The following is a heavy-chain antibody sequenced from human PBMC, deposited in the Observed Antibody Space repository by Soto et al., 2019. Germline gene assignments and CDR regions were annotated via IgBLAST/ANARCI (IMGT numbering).Heavy chain of an antibody. Sequence: GGSLRLSCAASGFTFSSYAMSWVRQAPGKWLEWVSGISGSGGSTYYADSVKGRFTISRDDSKNTLYLQMNSLRAEDTAIFYCARDPFGYYVNYFENWGQGTLVTVSS. J-gene: IGHJ4*02. V-gene: IGHV3-23*01. CDR1: GFTFSSYA. CDR2: ISGSGGST. CDR3: ARDPFGYYVNYFEN. D-gene: IGHD1-26*01.